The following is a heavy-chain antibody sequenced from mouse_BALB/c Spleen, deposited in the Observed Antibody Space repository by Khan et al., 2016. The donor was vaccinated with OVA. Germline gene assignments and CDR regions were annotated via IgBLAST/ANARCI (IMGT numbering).Heavy chain of an antibody. V-gene: IGHV2-9*02. CDR1: GFSLTSYG. CDR2: IWAGGST. D-gene: IGHD1-1*01. CDR3: ARDTPVEIYWYFDV. J-gene: IGHJ1*01. Sequence: VQLQESGPGLVAPSQSLSITCTVSGFSLTSYGVHWVRQPPGKGLEWLGVIWAGGSTNYNSALLSRLSIRKDNSKSQVFLKMNSLQTDDTAMYYCARDTPVEIYWYFDVWGAGTTVTVSS.